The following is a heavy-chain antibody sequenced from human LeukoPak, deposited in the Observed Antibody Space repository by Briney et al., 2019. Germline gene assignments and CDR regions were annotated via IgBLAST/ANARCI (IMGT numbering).Heavy chain of an antibody. V-gene: IGHV4-59*01. CDR3: ARVSNDYSGNGAFDI. Sequence: PSETLSLTCTVSGGSINNYYWIWIRQSPGKGLEWIAYIYYSGSTNYNPSLESRVTISVGTSNNQFSLKLSSVTAADTAVYFCARVSNDYSGNGAFDIWGQGTMVTVSS. J-gene: IGHJ3*02. CDR2: IYYSGST. CDR1: GGSINNYY. D-gene: IGHD4-23*01.